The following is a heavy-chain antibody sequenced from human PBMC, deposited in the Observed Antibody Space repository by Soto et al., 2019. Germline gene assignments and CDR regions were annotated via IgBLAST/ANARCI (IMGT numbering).Heavy chain of an antibody. Sequence: GSLRLSCAASGFTFSSYSMNWVRQAPGKGLEWVSYISSSSSTIYYADSVKGRFTISRDNAKNSLYLQMNSLRAEDTAVYYCARENRGYDSYYYYYMDVWGKGTTVTVSS. CDR1: GFTFSSYS. D-gene: IGHD5-12*01. CDR3: ARENRGYDSYYYYYMDV. J-gene: IGHJ6*03. V-gene: IGHV3-48*01. CDR2: ISSSSSTI.